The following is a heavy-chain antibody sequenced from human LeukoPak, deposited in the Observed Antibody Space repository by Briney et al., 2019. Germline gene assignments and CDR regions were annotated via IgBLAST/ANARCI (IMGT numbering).Heavy chain of an antibody. CDR3: ARIERWFGKLPTDY. Sequence: ESGPVLVKPTETLTLTCTVSGFSLSTARMGVSWIRQPPGKALEWLAHIFSNDEKSYSTSLKSRLTISKDTSKSQVVLTMTNMDPVDTATYYCARIERWFGKLPTDYWGQGTLVTVSS. V-gene: IGHV2-26*01. J-gene: IGHJ4*02. CDR2: IFSNDEK. D-gene: IGHD3-10*01. CDR1: GFSLSTARMG.